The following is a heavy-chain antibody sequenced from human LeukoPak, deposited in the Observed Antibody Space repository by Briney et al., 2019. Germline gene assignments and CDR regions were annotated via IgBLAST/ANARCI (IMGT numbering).Heavy chain of an antibody. V-gene: IGHV3-7*04. J-gene: IGHJ4*02. CDR2: IKQDGSEK. CDR1: GFTFSSYW. CDR3: ARGSYGSGSYYNGPLPFDY. Sequence: PGGSLRLSCVASGFTFSSYWMSWVRQAPGKGLEWVANIKQDGSEKYYVDSVKGRFTISRDNAKNSLYLQMNSLRAEDTAVYYCARGSYGSGSYYNGPLPFDYWGQGTLVTVSS. D-gene: IGHD3-10*01.